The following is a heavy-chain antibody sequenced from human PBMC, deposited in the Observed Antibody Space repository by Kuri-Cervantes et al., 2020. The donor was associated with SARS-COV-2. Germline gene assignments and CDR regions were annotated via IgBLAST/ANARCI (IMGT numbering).Heavy chain of an antibody. CDR3: AKDRAGVHDF. CDR2: ISSDGKNK. V-gene: IGHV3-30*18. Sequence: GESLKISCVASGFNFSTTDMHWGRQAPGKGLEWVTFISSDGKNKKCMASGKGRFTISRDNSQNTLHLQMKSLRDEYTAIYYCAKDRAGVHDFWGQGTLVTVSS. CDR1: GFNFSTTD. D-gene: IGHD2-21*01. J-gene: IGHJ4*02.